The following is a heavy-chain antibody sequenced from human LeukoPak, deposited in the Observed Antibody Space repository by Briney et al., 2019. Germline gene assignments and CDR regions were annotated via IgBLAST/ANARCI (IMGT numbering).Heavy chain of an antibody. V-gene: IGHV1-46*01. D-gene: IGHD2-2*01. J-gene: IGHJ5*02. CDR3: ARDACSSRICSAGGNWFDP. CDR1: GYTFTSYY. CDR2: INPSGGST. Sequence: ASVKVSCKASGYTFTSYYMHWVRQAPGLGLEWMGIINPSGGSTNYAQKFQGRVTTTRDTSTSTVYMKLSSLRSEDTAVYYCARDACSSRICSAGGNWFDPWGQGTLVTVSS.